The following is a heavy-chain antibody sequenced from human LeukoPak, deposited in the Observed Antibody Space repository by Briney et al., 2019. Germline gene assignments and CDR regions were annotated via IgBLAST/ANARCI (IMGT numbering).Heavy chain of an antibody. CDR1: GYTFTSYD. J-gene: IGHJ6*02. V-gene: IGHV1-8*01. CDR3: ARGRRDPGYYYYYGMDV. Sequence: ASVKVSCKASGYTFTSYDTNWVRQATGQGLEWMGWMNPNSGNTGYAQKFQGRVTMTRNTSISTAYMELSSLRSEDTAVYYCARGRRDPGYYYYYGMDVWGQGTTVTVSS. CDR2: MNPNSGNT.